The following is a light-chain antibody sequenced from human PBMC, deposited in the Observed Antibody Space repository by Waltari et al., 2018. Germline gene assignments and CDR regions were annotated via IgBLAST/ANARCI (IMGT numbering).Light chain of an antibody. V-gene: IGKV1-39*01. CDR2: GAS. J-gene: IGKJ2*01. Sequence: DIQMTQSPSSLSASVGDRVTITCRASKSINNYLKWYQQRPGKAPKLLIYGASNLQSGPPSMFCRSGSGTHFSLTISSLQPEYFATYFCQQSHRIPDTFGQGTRLEIK. CDR1: KSINNY. CDR3: QQSHRIPDT.